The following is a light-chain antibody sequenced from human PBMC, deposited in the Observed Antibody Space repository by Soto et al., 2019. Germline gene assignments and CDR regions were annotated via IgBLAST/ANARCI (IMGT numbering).Light chain of an antibody. CDR2: WAS. V-gene: IGKV4-1*01. J-gene: IGKJ4*01. CDR3: QQYYSTPPT. CDR1: QSVLYNSNNKNY. Sequence: DIVMTQSPDSLAVSLGERATINCKSSQSVLYNSNNKNYLVWYQQKPGQPPKLLIFWASTRESGVPDRFSGSGSGTDFTLTISSLQAEDVAVYYCQQYYSTPPTFGGGTKVEIK.